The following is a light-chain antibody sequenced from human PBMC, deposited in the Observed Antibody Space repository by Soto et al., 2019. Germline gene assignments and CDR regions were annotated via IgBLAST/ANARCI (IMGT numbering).Light chain of an antibody. Sequence: EIVLTQSPGTLSLSPGERATLSCRASQSVSSNLAWYQQKPGQAPRLLIFGAASRATGIPDRFSGRGSGTDFTLTISRLEPEDFAVYYCQQYGSSSTFGQGTKVDIK. J-gene: IGKJ1*01. CDR2: GAA. CDR3: QQYGSSST. CDR1: QSVSSN. V-gene: IGKV3-20*01.